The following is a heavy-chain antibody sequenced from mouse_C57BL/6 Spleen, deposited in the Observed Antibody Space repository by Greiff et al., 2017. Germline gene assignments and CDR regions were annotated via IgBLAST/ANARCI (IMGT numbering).Heavy chain of an antibody. V-gene: IGHV1-80*01. J-gene: IGHJ4*01. CDR2: IYPGDGDT. CDR3: AGGYYYGSSLYAMDY. CDR1: GYAFSSYW. Sequence: VQLQQSGAELVKPGASVKISCKASGYAFSSYWMNWVKQRPGKGLEWIGQIYPGDGDTNYNGKFKGKDTLTADKSSSTAYMQLSSLTSEDSAVYFCAGGYYYGSSLYAMDYWGQGTSVTVSS. D-gene: IGHD1-1*01.